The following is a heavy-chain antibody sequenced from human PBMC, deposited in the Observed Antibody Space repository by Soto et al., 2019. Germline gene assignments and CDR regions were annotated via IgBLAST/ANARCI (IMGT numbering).Heavy chain of an antibody. V-gene: IGHV4-34*01. Sequence: QVQLQQWGAGLLKPSETLSLTCAVYGGSFSGYYWSWIRQPPGKGLEWIGEINHSGSTNYNPSLKSRVTISVDTSKNQFSLKLSSVTAADTAVYYCARDGVSYYVGYWGQGTLVTVSS. D-gene: IGHD2-8*01. CDR1: GGSFSGYY. J-gene: IGHJ4*02. CDR2: INHSGST. CDR3: ARDGVSYYVGY.